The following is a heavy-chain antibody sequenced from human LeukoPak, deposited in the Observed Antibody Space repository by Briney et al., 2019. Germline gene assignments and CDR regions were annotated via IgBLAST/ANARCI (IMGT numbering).Heavy chain of an antibody. Sequence: SETLSLTCTVSGGSISSSCYYWGWLRQPPGKGLEWIGSIYYSGSAYYNPSLKRRVTISVDTSKNQFSLKLSSVTAADTAVYYCARSGDDDSSGYYLQGAFDIWGQGTMVTVSS. D-gene: IGHD3-22*01. CDR1: GGSISSSCYY. J-gene: IGHJ3*02. V-gene: IGHV4-39*01. CDR3: ARSGDDDSSGYYLQGAFDI. CDR2: IYYSGSA.